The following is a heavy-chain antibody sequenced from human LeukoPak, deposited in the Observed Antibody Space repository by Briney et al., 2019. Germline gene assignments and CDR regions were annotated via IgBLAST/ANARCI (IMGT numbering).Heavy chain of an antibody. D-gene: IGHD3-9*01. CDR2: ITSGGDYI. CDR1: GFTFNTFN. V-gene: IGHV3-21*01. CDR3: ARGHYDVLAASYKWTPDY. Sequence: GGSLRLSCAASGFTFNTFNMNWIRQAPGKGLEWVSSITSGGDYIYYADSAKGRFTTSRDNAKNSLSLQLNSLRVEDTAVYYCARGHYDVLAASYKWTPDYWGQGTLVTVSS. J-gene: IGHJ4*02.